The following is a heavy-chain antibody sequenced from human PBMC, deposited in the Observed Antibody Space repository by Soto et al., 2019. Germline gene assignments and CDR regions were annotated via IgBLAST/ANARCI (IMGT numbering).Heavy chain of an antibody. CDR3: AKPRDYSNSHFDY. Sequence: GGSLRLSCTASGFTFGDYAMSWVRQAPGKGLEWVGFIRSKAYGGTTEYAASVKGRFTISRDDSKSIAYLQMNSLRAEDTAVYYCAKPRDYSNSHFDYWGQGTLVTVSS. J-gene: IGHJ4*02. D-gene: IGHD4-4*01. CDR1: GFTFGDYA. CDR2: IRSKAYGGTT. V-gene: IGHV3-49*04.